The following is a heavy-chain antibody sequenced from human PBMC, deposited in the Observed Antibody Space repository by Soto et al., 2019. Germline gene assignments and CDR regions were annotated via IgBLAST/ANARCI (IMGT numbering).Heavy chain of an antibody. CDR3: AKYSYYDRSDYNAFDI. Sequence: GSLRLSCAASGFTFSTYGMHWVRQAPGKGLEWVAVISYDGSDKYYADSVKGRFTVSIDSSKNVLYLQMNSLRAEDTAIYYCAKYSYYDRSDYNAFDIWGQGTIVTVSS. D-gene: IGHD3-22*01. J-gene: IGHJ3*02. CDR2: ISYDGSDK. V-gene: IGHV3-30*18. CDR1: GFTFSTYG.